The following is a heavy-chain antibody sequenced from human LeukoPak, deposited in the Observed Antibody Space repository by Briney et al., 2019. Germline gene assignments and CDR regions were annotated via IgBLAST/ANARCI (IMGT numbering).Heavy chain of an antibody. D-gene: IGHD5-18*01. CDR3: ARVGSGDIYGYGDY. V-gene: IGHV3-66*01. Sequence: GGSLRLSCAASGFTVRTNYMSWVRQAPGKGLEWVSILYSGGNTYYADSVKGRFTISRDDSKNTLYLQMSSLRVEDTAVYYCARVGSGDIYGYGDYWGQGTLVTVSS. CDR2: LYSGGNT. J-gene: IGHJ4*02. CDR1: GFTVRTNY.